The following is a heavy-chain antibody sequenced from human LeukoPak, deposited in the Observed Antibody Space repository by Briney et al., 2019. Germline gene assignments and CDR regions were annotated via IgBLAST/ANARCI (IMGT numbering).Heavy chain of an antibody. CDR3: ANWIGSSSRDY. J-gene: IGHJ4*02. CDR2: INSNGDEI. D-gene: IGHD6-6*01. CDR1: GFTFSTYA. Sequence: GGSPRLSCAASGFTFSTYAMTWVRQAPGKGLEWVSGINSNGDEIYYADSVRGRFIISRDNSNNALYLQMDSLRTEDTAVYYCANWIGSSSRDYWGQGTLVTVSS. V-gene: IGHV3-23*01.